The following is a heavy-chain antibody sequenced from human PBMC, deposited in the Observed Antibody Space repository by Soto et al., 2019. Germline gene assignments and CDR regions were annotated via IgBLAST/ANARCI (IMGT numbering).Heavy chain of an antibody. J-gene: IGHJ4*02. CDR1: GYTFTSYG. V-gene: IGHV1-18*01. CDR3: ARTDLYYYDY. Sequence: ASVKVSCKASGYTFTSYGISWVRQAPGQGLAWMGWISGYNGDTNYAQKFQGRVTLTTDTSTSTAYLEVMTLRSDDTAVYYCARTDLYYYDYWGQGALVTVSS. CDR2: ISGYNGDT.